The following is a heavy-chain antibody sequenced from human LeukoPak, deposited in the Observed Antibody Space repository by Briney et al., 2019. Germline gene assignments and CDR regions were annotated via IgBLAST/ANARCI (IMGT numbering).Heavy chain of an antibody. V-gene: IGHV4-4*02. CDR3: ARNGYYSSDY. D-gene: IGHD4-17*01. CDR2: IHHTGRT. Sequence: SGTLSLTCVVSGGPITNDNWWNWVRQPPGKGLEWIGEIHHTGRTSYNPSLKSRVTISVDKSKNEFSLKVTSVTAADTAAYYCARNGYYSSDYWGQGTLVTVSS. CDR1: GGPITNDNW. J-gene: IGHJ4*02.